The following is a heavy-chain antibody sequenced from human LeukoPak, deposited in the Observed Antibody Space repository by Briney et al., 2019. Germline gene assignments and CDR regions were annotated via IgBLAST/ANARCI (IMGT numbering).Heavy chain of an antibody. Sequence: PGGSLSLSCAASVFSVSNNYMSWGRQAPGKGLEWVSVIYSGGSTYYADSVTGRFTISRDNSKNTLYLQMKSLRAEDTAVYYCARTDETAPAEDFQHWGQGTLVTVSS. CDR3: ARTDETAPAEDFQH. D-gene: IGHD2-21*02. J-gene: IGHJ1*01. V-gene: IGHV3-53*01. CDR2: IYSGGST. CDR1: VFSVSNNY.